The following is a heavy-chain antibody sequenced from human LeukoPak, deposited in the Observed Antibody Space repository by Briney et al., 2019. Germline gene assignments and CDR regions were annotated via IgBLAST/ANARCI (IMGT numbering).Heavy chain of an antibody. CDR3: ARDSKRGTVTMVYYMDV. V-gene: IGHV1-46*01. D-gene: IGHD4-17*01. J-gene: IGHJ6*03. CDR1: GYTFTSYY. CDR2: INPSGGST. Sequence: ASVKVSCKASGYTFTSYYMHWVRQAPGQGLEWMGIINPSGGSTSYAQKFQGRVTMTRDMSTSTVYMELSSLGSEDTAVYYCARDSKRGTVTMVYYMDVWGKGTTVTVSS.